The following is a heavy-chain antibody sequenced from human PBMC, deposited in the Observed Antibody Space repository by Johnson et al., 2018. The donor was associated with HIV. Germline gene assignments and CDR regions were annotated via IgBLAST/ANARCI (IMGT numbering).Heavy chain of an antibody. CDR3: AKESAFDI. V-gene: IGHV3-30*18. CDR2: ISYDGSNK. Sequence: QVQLVESGGGLVQPGGSLRLSCAVSGFNFDNFAMHWVRQAPGKGLEWVAVISYDGSNKYYADSVKGRFTISRDNSKNTLYLQMNSLRAEDTAVYYCAKESAFDIWGQGTMVTVSS. CDR1: GFNFDNFA. J-gene: IGHJ3*02.